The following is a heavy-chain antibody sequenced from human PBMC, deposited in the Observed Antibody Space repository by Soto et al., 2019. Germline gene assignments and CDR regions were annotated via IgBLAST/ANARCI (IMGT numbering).Heavy chain of an antibody. CDR3: ANWDFWSGYSMD. D-gene: IGHD3-3*01. Sequence: GGSLRLSCAASGFTFSSYAMSWVRQAPGKGLEWVSAISGSGGSTYYADSVKGRFTISRDNSKNTLYLQMNSLRAEDTAVYYCANWDFWSGYSMDWGQGTLVTVSS. CDR1: GFTFSSYA. V-gene: IGHV3-23*01. J-gene: IGHJ4*02. CDR2: ISGSGGST.